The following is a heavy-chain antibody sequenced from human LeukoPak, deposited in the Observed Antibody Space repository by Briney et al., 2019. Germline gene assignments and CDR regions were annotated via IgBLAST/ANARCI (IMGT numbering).Heavy chain of an antibody. D-gene: IGHD4-17*01. CDR1: GGTFSSYA. J-gene: IGHJ6*03. CDR2: IIPIFGTA. Sequence: SVKVSCKASGGTFSSYAISWVRQAPGQGLEWMGGIIPIFGTANYAQKFQGRVTITADESTSTAYMELSSLRSEDTAVYYCARDGGYGDLLYYYYYMDVWGKGTTVTISS. V-gene: IGHV1-69*13. CDR3: ARDGGYGDLLYYYYYMDV.